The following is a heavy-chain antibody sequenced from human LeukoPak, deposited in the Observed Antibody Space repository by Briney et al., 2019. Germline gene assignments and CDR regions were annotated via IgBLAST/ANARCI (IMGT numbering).Heavy chain of an antibody. J-gene: IGHJ3*02. V-gene: IGHV3-49*04. CDR3: TRGVSGLRAFDI. CDR2: IRSKAYGGTT. CDR1: GFTFGDYA. Sequence: GGSLRLSCTASGFTFGDYAMSWVRQAPGKGLEWVGFIRSKAYGGTTEYAASVKGRFGISRDDSKSIAYLQMESLKTEDTAVYYCTRGVSGLRAFDIWGQGTMVTVSS.